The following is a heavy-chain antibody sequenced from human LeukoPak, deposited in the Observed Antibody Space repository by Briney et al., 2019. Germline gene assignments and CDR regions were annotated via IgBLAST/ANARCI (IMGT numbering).Heavy chain of an antibody. Sequence: GRSLRLSCAASGFMFSDYGMHWVRQAPGKGLECVAAIWYDGSNIFYADSVKGRFTISRDNSKNALYLQMNSLRAEDTADYYCAKEGDRGEALYYYYMDVWGNGTTVTVSS. CDR2: IWYDGSNI. D-gene: IGHD3-10*01. J-gene: IGHJ6*03. V-gene: IGHV3-33*06. CDR1: GFMFSDYG. CDR3: AKEGDRGEALYYYYMDV.